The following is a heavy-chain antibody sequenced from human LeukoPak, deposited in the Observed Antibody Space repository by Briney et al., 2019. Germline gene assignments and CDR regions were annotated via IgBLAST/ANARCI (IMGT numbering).Heavy chain of an antibody. D-gene: IGHD3-10*02. V-gene: IGHV3-21*01. CDR3: AREFSVLGNFDY. CDR1: GFTFSSHT. CDR2: MSGSSTYI. Sequence: GGSLTLSCADSGFTFSSHTMNWVRQAPGKGLEWVSSMSGSSTYIYYADSVKGRFTISRDNAKNSLYLQMNSLRAEDTAVYYCAREFSVLGNFDYWGQGTLVTVSS. J-gene: IGHJ4*02.